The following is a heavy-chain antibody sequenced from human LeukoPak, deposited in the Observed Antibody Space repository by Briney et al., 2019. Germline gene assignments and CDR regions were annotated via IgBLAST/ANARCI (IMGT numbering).Heavy chain of an antibody. D-gene: IGHD3-10*01. V-gene: IGHV3-11*01. CDR3: ARGALWLGETVRSFDF. CDR1: GFTFSDYY. CDR2: ISSTGGTI. Sequence: PGGSLRLSCVASGFTFSDYYMSWIRQAPGKGLEWVSYISSTGGTIYNADSVKGRFSISRDSAKNSLYLQMNSLRVDDSAVYYCARGALWLGETVRSFDFWGQGTLVAVSS. J-gene: IGHJ4*02.